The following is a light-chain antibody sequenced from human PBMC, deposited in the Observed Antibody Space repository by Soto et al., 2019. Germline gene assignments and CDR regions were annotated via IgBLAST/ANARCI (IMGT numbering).Light chain of an antibody. CDR2: DAS. Sequence: DIQINQSRSTLSASIGERVTITCRASQSISSWLAWYQQKPGKAPKLLIYDASSLESGVPSRFSGSGSGTEFTLTITSLQPDDFAPYYCQQYNSYPWTFGQGTKVDNK. CDR1: QSISSW. CDR3: QQYNSYPWT. J-gene: IGKJ1*01. V-gene: IGKV1-5*01.